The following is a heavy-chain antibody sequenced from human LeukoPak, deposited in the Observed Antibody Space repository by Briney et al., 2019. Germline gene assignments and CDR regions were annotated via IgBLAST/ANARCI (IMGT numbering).Heavy chain of an antibody. V-gene: IGHV3-20*04. CDR3: AAGDRNGWYFDY. J-gene: IGHJ4*02. Sequence: GGSLRLSCAASGFTFDVHGMSWVRHVPGGGLEWVSGINWNGGSTGYADSVKGRFTISRDNAKNSMYLQMNSLRAEDTALYYCAAGDRNGWYFDYWGQGTLVTVSS. CDR1: GFTFDVHG. CDR2: INWNGGST. D-gene: IGHD6-19*01.